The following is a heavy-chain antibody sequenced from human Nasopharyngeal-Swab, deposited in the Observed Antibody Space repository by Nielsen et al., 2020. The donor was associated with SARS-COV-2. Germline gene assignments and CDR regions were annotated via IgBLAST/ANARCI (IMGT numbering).Heavy chain of an antibody. CDR3: AREGLGLYCSSTSCYSEFDY. J-gene: IGHJ4*02. V-gene: IGHV3-48*02. Sequence: GESPKISCAASGFTFSSYSMNWVRQAPGKGLEWVSYISSSSSTIYYADSVKGRFTISRDNAKNSLYLQMNSLRDEDTAVYYWAREGLGLYCSSTSCYSEFDYWGQGTLVTVSS. CDR2: ISSSSSTI. CDR1: GFTFSSYS. D-gene: IGHD2-2*01.